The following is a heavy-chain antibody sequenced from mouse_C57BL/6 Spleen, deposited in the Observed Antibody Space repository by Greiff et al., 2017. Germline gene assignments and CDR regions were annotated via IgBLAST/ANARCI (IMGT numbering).Heavy chain of an antibody. CDR3: ASTPITTGGYFDV. Sequence: QVQLKQSGAELAKPGASVKLSCKASGYTFTSYWMHWVKQRPGQGLEWIGYINPSSGYTKYNQKFKDKATLTADKSSSTAYMQLSSLTYEDSAVYYCASTPITTGGYFDVWGTGTTVTVSS. CDR1: GYTFTSYW. V-gene: IGHV1-7*01. CDR2: INPSSGYT. D-gene: IGHD1-1*01. J-gene: IGHJ1*03.